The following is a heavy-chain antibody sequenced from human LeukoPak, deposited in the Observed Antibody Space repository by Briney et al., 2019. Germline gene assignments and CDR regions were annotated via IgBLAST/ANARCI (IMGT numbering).Heavy chain of an antibody. D-gene: IGHD3-22*01. V-gene: IGHV4-39*01. CDR2: IYYSGST. CDR3: ARVYYDSSGLLPYWFDP. Sequence: PSETLPLTCTVSGSSISSSSYYWGWIRQPPGKGLEWIGSIYYSGSTYYNPSLKSRVTISVDTSKNQFSLKLSSVTAADTAVYYCARVYYDSSGLLPYWFDPWGQGTLVTVSS. J-gene: IGHJ5*02. CDR1: GSSISSSSYY.